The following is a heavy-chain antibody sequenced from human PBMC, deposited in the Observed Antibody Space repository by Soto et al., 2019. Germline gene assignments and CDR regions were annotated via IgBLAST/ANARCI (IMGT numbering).Heavy chain of an antibody. Sequence: PSETLSLTCNVSGGSITTYYWTWIRQPPGRGLELIGYISYSGGTNYNPSLRSRVSMSIDTSKSQVSLKLSSVTAADTAVYYCARDLYQGLSWFDPWGQGTLVTVSS. J-gene: IGHJ5*02. CDR1: GGSITTYY. D-gene: IGHD3-16*02. V-gene: IGHV4-59*01. CDR3: ARDLYQGLSWFDP. CDR2: ISYSGGT.